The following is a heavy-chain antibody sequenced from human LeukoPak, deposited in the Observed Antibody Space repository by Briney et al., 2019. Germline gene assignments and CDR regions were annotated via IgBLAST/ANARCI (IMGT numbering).Heavy chain of an antibody. D-gene: IGHD3-3*01. CDR2: INPNSGGT. CDR3: ARDRHSNYDFWSGYSSFDY. Sequence: ASVKVSCKASGGTFSSYAISWVRQAPGQGLEWMGWINPNSGGTNYAQKFQGRVTMSRDTSISTAYMELSRLRSDDTAVYYCARDRHSNYDFWSGYSSFDYWGQGTLVTVSS. V-gene: IGHV1-2*02. J-gene: IGHJ4*02. CDR1: GGTFSSYA.